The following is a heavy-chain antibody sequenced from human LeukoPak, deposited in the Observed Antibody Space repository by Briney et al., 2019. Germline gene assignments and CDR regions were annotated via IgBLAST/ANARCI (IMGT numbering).Heavy chain of an antibody. CDR1: GFMFTNFD. V-gene: IGHV1-8*02. CDR2: MDPNTGHT. D-gene: IGHD3-10*01. CDR3: VSGGEEVSIRVNYWFDP. Sequence: ATLWVSPTVSGFMFTNFDIKCVRGPRGLGLEWMGWMDPNTGHTGYAQRFQGRVTLTRDTATSTAYMELRGLRSDDTAVYYCVSGGEEVSIRVNYWFDPWGKGTLVTVSS. J-gene: IGHJ5*02.